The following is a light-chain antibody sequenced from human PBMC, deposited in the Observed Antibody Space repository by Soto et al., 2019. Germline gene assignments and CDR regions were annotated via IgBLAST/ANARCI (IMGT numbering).Light chain of an antibody. J-gene: IGLJ3*02. CDR3: QSYDSSLSGSGV. CDR1: YSNIGAGYE. Sequence: QSVLTQPPSVSGAPGQRVTISCTGSYSNIGAGYEVHWYQQIPGTAPKLLISGHNNRPSGVPDRFFGSKSGTSASLTIFGLQAEDEADYYCQSYDSSLSGSGVFGGGTK. CDR2: GHN. V-gene: IGLV1-40*01.